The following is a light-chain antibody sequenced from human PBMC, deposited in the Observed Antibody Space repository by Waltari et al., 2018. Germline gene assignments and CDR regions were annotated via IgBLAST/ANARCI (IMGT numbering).Light chain of an antibody. CDR3: QAWDSSTAV. CDR2: QHR. Sequence: SYELTQPPSLSVSRGQSATITCSGDRLDDKNVCWYQQKPGQSPVLVMYQHRKRPSGIPERVSGSNSGNTATLTISAAQGMDEADYYCQAWDSSTAVFGGGTKLTVL. J-gene: IGLJ3*02. V-gene: IGLV3-1*01. CDR1: RLDDKN.